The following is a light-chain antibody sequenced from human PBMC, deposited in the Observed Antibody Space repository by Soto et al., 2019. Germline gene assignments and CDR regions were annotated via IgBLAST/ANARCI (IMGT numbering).Light chain of an antibody. Sequence: DIVMTQSPDSLAVSLGERATINCKSSQSILYSSNTKNYLAWYQQKPGQTPKLLIYWASTRESGVPDRFSGSGSGTDFTLTISSLQAEDVAVYYCQQYYSTPFTFGPGTKVDIK. CDR1: QSILYSSNTKNY. CDR3: QQYYSTPFT. J-gene: IGKJ3*01. V-gene: IGKV4-1*01. CDR2: WAS.